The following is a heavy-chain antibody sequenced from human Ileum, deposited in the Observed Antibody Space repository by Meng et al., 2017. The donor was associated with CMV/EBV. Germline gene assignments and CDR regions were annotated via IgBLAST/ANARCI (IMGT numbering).Heavy chain of an antibody. CDR1: GYTFISNV. CDR3: AREGAVSGLDLDY. D-gene: IGHD6-19*01. Sequence: QVQLVQSGAEMKKPGALVKVSCKASGYTFISNVMHWVRQAPGQRLEWMGWINAGNGHTSYSQNFQGRVTFTRDTSASTVYMELNSLTSEDTAVYYCAREGAVSGLDLDYWGQGSLVTVSS. CDR2: INAGNGHT. J-gene: IGHJ4*02. V-gene: IGHV1-3*01.